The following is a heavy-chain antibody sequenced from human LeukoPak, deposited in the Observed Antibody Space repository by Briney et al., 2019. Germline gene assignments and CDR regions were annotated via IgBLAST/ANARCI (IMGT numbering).Heavy chain of an antibody. Sequence: SETLSLTCTVSGGSISSHYWSWIRQPPGKGLEWIGYIYYSGSTNCNPSLKSRVTISVDTSKNQFSLKLSSVTAADTAVYYCARGPGDYVAFDYWGQGTLVTVSS. CDR3: ARGPGDYVAFDY. V-gene: IGHV4-59*11. CDR2: IYYSGST. J-gene: IGHJ4*02. CDR1: GGSISSHY. D-gene: IGHD4-17*01.